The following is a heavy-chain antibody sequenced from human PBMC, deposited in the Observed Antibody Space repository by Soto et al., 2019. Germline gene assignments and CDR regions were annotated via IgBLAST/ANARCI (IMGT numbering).Heavy chain of an antibody. Sequence: QVQLVQSGAEVKKPGASVKVSCKASGYTFTSYGISWVRQAPGQGLEWMGWISAYNGNTNYAQKLQGRVTMTTDTSKSTADTEQRSLRSEDTAVYSCARVGAVAGTDWYFDLWGRGALVTVSS. CDR1: GYTFTSYG. J-gene: IGHJ2*01. V-gene: IGHV1-18*01. CDR3: ARVGAVAGTDWYFDL. CDR2: ISAYNGNT. D-gene: IGHD6-19*01.